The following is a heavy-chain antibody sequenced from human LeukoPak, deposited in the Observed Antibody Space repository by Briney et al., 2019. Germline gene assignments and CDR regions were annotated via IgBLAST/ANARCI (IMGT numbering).Heavy chain of an antibody. CDR3: ARAAGSSLSRARFDY. D-gene: IGHD6-19*01. CDR1: GFTFSNYA. J-gene: IGHJ4*02. Sequence: GGSLRLSCAASGFTFSNYAMSWVRQAPGKGLEWVSAISGSGGTTYYADSVKGRFTISRDNSKNTLYLQMNSLRAEDTAVYYCARAAGSSLSRARFDYWGPGTLVTASS. V-gene: IGHV3-23*01. CDR2: ISGSGGTT.